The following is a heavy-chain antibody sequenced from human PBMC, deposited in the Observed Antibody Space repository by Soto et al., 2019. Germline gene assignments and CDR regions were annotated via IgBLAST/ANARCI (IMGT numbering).Heavy chain of an antibody. D-gene: IGHD4-17*01. J-gene: IGHJ6*02. CDR3: AKNGVAYGDYEDYYYYGMDV. V-gene: IGHV3-23*01. Sequence: EVQLLESGGGLVQPGGSLRLSCAASGFTFSSYAMSWVRQAPGKGLEWVSAISGSGGSTYYADSVKGRFTISRDNSKNTLYLQMNSRRAEDTAVYYGAKNGVAYGDYEDYYYYGMDVGGQGTTVTVSS. CDR2: ISGSGGST. CDR1: GFTFSSYA.